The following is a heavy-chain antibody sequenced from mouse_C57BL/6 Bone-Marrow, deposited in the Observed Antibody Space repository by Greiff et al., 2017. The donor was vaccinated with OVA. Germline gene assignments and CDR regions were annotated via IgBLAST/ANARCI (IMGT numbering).Heavy chain of an antibody. CDR3: TTYRY. J-gene: IGHJ2*01. CDR2: IDPENGDI. Sequence: VQLKQSGAELVRPGASVKLSCTASGFNIKDDYMHWVKERPEQGLEWIGWIDPENGDIEYASKFQGKATITADTSSKTVYLHLSSLTSEDTAVYYCTTYRYWGQGTTLTVSS. CDR1: GFNIKDDY. V-gene: IGHV14-4*01.